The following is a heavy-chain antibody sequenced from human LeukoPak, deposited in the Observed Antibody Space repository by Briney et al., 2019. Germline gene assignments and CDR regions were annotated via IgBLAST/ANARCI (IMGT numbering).Heavy chain of an antibody. CDR3: ARGSAFYYGSGSYYRNWFDP. J-gene: IGHJ5*02. CDR1: GYTFTGYY. CDR2: INPNSGGT. D-gene: IGHD3-10*01. V-gene: IGHV1-2*02. Sequence: ASVKVSCKASGYTFTGYYMHWVRQAPGQGLECMGWINPNSGGTNYAQKFQGRVTMTRDTSISTAYMELSRLRSDDTAVYYCARGSAFYYGSGSYYRNWFDPWGQGTLVTVSS.